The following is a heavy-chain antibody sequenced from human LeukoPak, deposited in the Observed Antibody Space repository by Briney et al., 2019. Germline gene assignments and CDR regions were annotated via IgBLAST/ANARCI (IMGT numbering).Heavy chain of an antibody. CDR3: ARGRLHDYGDYDN. V-gene: IGHV1-8*01. D-gene: IGHD4-17*01. CDR1: GYTFTSYD. CDR2: MNPNSGNT. J-gene: IGHJ4*02. Sequence: ASVKVSCKASGYTFTSYDINWVRQATGQGLEXXXWMNPNSGNTGYAQKFQGRVTMTRNTSISTAYMELSSLRSEDTAVYYCARGRLHDYGDYDNWGQGTLVTVSS.